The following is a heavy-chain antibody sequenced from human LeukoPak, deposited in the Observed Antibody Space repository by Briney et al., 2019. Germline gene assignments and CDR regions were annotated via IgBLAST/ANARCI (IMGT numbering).Heavy chain of an antibody. V-gene: IGHV4-38-2*02. J-gene: IGHJ4*02. Sequence: SETLSLTCTVSGYSIRSGFYWGWIRQPPGKGLEWIGNIYHSGITYYTPSLKSRVTISVDTSKNQFYLKLSSVTAADTAVYYCARPVSEYSSSSAFDYWGQGTLVTVSS. CDR1: GYSIRSGFY. D-gene: IGHD6-6*01. CDR2: IYHSGIT. CDR3: ARPVSEYSSSSAFDY.